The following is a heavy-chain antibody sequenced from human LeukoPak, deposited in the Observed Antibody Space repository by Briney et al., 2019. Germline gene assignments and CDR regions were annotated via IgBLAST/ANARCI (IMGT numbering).Heavy chain of an antibody. CDR1: GFTFDDHV. D-gene: IGHD3-9*01. J-gene: IGHJ4*02. Sequence: GGSLRLSCVASGFTFDDHVMSWVRQAPGKGLEWVSGINWNGGSTGYADSVKGRFTISRDNAKNSLYLQMNSLRAEDTALYYCARRLRYFDWLLDYWGQGTLVTVSS. V-gene: IGHV3-20*04. CDR2: INWNGGST. CDR3: ARRLRYFDWLLDY.